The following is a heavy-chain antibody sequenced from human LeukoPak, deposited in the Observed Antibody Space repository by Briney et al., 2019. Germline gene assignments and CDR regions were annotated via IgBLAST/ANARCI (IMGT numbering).Heavy chain of an antibody. CDR3: ARDARSTSVGYYYYYGMDV. Sequence: SETLSLTCTVSGGSISSYYWSWIRQPPGKGLEWIGYIYYSGSTNYNPSLKGRVTISVDTSKNQFSLKLSSVTAADTAAYYCARDARSTSVGYYYYYGMDVWGQGTTVTVSS. CDR1: GGSISSYY. D-gene: IGHD2-2*01. J-gene: IGHJ6*02. CDR2: IYYSGST. V-gene: IGHV4-59*01.